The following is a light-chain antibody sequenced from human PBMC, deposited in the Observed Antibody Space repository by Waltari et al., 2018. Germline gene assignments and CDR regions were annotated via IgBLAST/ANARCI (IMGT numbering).Light chain of an antibody. Sequence: QSALTQPASVSGSPGQSITISCTGTSRDVGGYYYLSWYQQHPGKAPKVVIFDVSSRPSGVSNRLSASKSGNTASLTISGLQAEDEADYYCTSYTSSHGLVFGTGTKVTVL. CDR2: DVS. J-gene: IGLJ1*01. V-gene: IGLV2-14*03. CDR3: TSYTSSHGLV. CDR1: SRDVGGYYY.